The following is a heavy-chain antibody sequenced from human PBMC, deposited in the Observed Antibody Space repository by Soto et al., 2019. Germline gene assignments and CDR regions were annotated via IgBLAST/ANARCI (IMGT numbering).Heavy chain of an antibody. CDR1: GFDLSRSA. CDR2: LNGRGSGT. CDR3: SSPRFQSYFKMRRPLAFAL. D-gene: IGHD6-6*01. J-gene: IGHJ3*01. V-gene: IGHV3-23*01. Sequence: QPGGSLRLSCAASGFDLSRSAMAWVRQAPGKGLEWVSALNGRGSGTYYADSVKGRFTISRDPSEDILYLQMSGLRAEDTAVYYCSSPRFQSYFKMRRPLAFALWGKATIVPFSS.